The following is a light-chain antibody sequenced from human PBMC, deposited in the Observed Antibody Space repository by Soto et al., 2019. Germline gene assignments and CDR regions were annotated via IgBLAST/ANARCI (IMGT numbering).Light chain of an antibody. CDR3: QQYNANWT. Sequence: DIQMTQSPSTLSASVGDRVTITCRASQSISSWLAWYQQKPGTAPKLLIYKASTLQSGVPSRFSGSGSGTEFTLTISRLQPDDSATYYCQQYNANWTFGQGTKVEIK. CDR1: QSISSW. CDR2: KAS. V-gene: IGKV1-5*03. J-gene: IGKJ1*01.